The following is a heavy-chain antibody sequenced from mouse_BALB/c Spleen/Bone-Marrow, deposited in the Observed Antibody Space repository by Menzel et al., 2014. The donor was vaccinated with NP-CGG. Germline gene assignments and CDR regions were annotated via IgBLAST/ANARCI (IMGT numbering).Heavy chain of an antibody. CDR2: INPGSGGT. CDR3: ARCLTGTSAMDY. Sequence: VQLQQSGAELVRPGTSVKVPCKASGYAFTNYLIDWVKQRPGQGLEWFGVINPGSGGTNYNEKFKAKATLTADKSSSTAYMQLSSLTSDDSAVYFCARCLTGTSAMDYWGQGTSVTVSS. D-gene: IGHD4-1*01. V-gene: IGHV1-54*01. CDR1: GYAFTNYL. J-gene: IGHJ4*01.